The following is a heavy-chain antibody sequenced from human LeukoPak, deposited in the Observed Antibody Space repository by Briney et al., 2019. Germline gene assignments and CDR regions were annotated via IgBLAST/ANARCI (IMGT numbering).Heavy chain of an antibody. Sequence: AVNVTRKASGDTFSNYAISGVRQAPGQGLEWVGGIIPIFGTANYAQKFQGRVTITADESTSTAHMELSSLRSEDTAVYYCARGRMAGTYVFDSWGQGTLVTVSS. V-gene: IGHV1-69*13. CDR3: ARGRMAGTYVFDS. CDR2: IIPIFGTA. J-gene: IGHJ4*02. D-gene: IGHD6-19*01. CDR1: GDTFSNYA.